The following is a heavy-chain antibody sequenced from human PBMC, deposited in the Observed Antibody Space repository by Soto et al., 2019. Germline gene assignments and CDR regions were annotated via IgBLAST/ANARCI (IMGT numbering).Heavy chain of an antibody. CDR2: IDPSDSYT. D-gene: IGHD6-25*01. V-gene: IGHV5-10-1*01. J-gene: IGHJ6*02. CDR1: GYSFTSYW. Sequence: LKISCKGSGYSFTSYWIGWVRQMPGKGLEWMGRIDPSDSYTNYSPSFQGHVTISADKSISTAYLQWSSLKASDTAMYYCARPNGHALAAPLDVWGQGTTVTVSS. CDR3: ARPNGHALAAPLDV.